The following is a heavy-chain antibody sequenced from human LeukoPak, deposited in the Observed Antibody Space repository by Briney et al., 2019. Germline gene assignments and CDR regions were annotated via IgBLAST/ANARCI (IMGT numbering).Heavy chain of an antibody. D-gene: IGHD3-10*01. CDR1: GYTFTGYY. CDR3: ARDGEYGTGSYYRGSFDY. CDR2: IHPRSGDT. J-gene: IGHJ4*02. V-gene: IGHV1-2*02. Sequence: ASVKVSCKASGYTFTGYYMHWVRQAPGQGLEWMGWIHPRSGDTRYAQKFQGRVTMARDTSISTVYMDLSSLGSDDTAVYYCARDGEYGTGSYYRGSFDYWGQGILVTVSS.